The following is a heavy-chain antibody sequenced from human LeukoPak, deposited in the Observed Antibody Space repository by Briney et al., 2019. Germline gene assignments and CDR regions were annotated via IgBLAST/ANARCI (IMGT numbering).Heavy chain of an antibody. CDR2: IYYSGST. CDR3: ARALGDFDFWIGYYNHYYYLDV. CDR1: GGSISSYY. Sequence: KPSETLSLTCAVSGGSISSYYWSWIRQPPGKGLEWIGYIYYSGSTNYNPSLKSRVTISVDTTMNQFSLKLSSVTAADTPVYYFARALGDFDFWIGYYNHYYYLDVWGKGTPVTVSS. D-gene: IGHD3/OR15-3a*01. V-gene: IGHV4-59*01. J-gene: IGHJ6*03.